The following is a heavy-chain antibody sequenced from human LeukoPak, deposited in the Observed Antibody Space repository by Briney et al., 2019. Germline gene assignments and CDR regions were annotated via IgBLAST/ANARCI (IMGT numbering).Heavy chain of an antibody. D-gene: IGHD3-16*02. CDR2: ISGSDGST. Sequence: PGGSLRLSCAASGFTFSSYAMSWVRQAPGKGPEWVSAISGSDGSTYYADSVKGRFTISRDNAKNSLYLQMNSLRAEDTAVYYCAGGLSDEDLDYWGQGTLVTVSS. V-gene: IGHV3-23*01. J-gene: IGHJ4*02. CDR3: AGGLSDEDLDY. CDR1: GFTFSSYA.